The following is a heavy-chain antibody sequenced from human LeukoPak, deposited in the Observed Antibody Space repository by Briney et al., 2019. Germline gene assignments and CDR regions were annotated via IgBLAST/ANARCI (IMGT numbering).Heavy chain of an antibody. V-gene: IGHV4-59*08. CDR3: ARNYDNSGSLDY. J-gene: IGHJ4*02. D-gene: IGHD3-22*01. CDR2: IYYSGST. CDR1: GGSISSYY. Sequence: KPSETLSLTCTVSGGSISSYYWSWIRQPPGRGLEWIGYIYYSGSTNYNPSLKSRVTISVDTSKNQFSLKLSSVTAADTAVYYCARNYDNSGSLDYWGQGTLVTVSS.